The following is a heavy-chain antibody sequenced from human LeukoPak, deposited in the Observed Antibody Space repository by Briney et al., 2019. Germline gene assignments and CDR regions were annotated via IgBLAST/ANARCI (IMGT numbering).Heavy chain of an antibody. V-gene: IGHV1-69*13. CDR3: AREYGSGSYSYNWFDP. J-gene: IGHJ5*02. CDR1: GGTFSSYA. Sequence: SVKVSCKASGGTFSSYAISWVRQAPGQGLEWMGGIIPIFGTANYAQKFQGRVTITADESTSTAYMELSSLRYEDTAVYYCAREYGSGSYSYNWFDPWGQGTLVTVSS. D-gene: IGHD3-10*01. CDR2: IIPIFGTA.